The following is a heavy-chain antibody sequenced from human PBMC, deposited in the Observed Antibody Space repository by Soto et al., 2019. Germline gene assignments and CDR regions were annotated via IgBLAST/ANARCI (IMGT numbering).Heavy chain of an antibody. V-gene: IGHV4-39*01. CDR2: IYYSGST. J-gene: IGHJ6*02. Sequence: SAPQSVTCSVSGGSIVSISYYWGWIRQPPGHGLEWSGSIYYSGSTYYNPSLKSRVTISVDTSKNQFSLKLSSVTAADTAVYYCARHVNTVTTTYYYGMDVWGQGTTVTGSS. CDR3: ARHVNTVTTTYYYGMDV. D-gene: IGHD4-4*01. CDR1: GGSIVSISYY.